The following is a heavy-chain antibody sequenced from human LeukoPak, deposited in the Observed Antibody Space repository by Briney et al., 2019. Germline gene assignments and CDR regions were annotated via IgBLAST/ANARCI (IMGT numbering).Heavy chain of an antibody. CDR3: ARFGWELKVVVD. J-gene: IGHJ4*02. CDR2: TYHSGST. V-gene: IGHV4-30-2*01. CDR1: GGSISSGGYY. D-gene: IGHD1-26*01. Sequence: SQTLSLTCTVSGGSISSGGYYWSWIRQPPGKGLEWIGYTYHSGSTYYNPSLKSRVTISVDRSKNQFSLKLSSVTAADTAVYYCARFGWELKVVVDWGQGTLVTVSS.